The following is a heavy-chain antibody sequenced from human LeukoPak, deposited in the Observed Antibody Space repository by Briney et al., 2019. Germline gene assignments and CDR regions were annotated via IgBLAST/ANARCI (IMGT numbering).Heavy chain of an antibody. CDR2: IYKVGNT. CDR1: GFNVSNNY. V-gene: IGHV3-66*01. Sequence: QPGGSLRLSCAASGFNVSNNYMSWLRQAPGKGLEGCSDIYKVGNTFYADFVKGRFTISRDNSKNTLYLQMNSLRAEDTALYYGARGLVVGGTGVWAFDIWGQGTMVTVSS. CDR3: ARGLVVGGTGVWAFDI. D-gene: IGHD1-26*01. J-gene: IGHJ3*02.